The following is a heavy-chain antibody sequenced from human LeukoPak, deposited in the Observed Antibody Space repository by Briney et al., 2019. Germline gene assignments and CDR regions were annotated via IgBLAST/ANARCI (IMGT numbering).Heavy chain of an antibody. CDR1: GYSFTSYW. D-gene: IGHD6-13*01. CDR2: IYPGDSDT. CDR3: ARHRAYPAQQLAQVDY. Sequence: GESLKISCKGSGYSFTSYWIGWVRQMPGKGREWMGIIYPGDSDTRYSPSFQGQVTISADKSISTAYLQWSSLKASDTAMYYCARHRAYPAQQLAQVDYWGQGTLVTVSS. V-gene: IGHV5-51*01. J-gene: IGHJ4*02.